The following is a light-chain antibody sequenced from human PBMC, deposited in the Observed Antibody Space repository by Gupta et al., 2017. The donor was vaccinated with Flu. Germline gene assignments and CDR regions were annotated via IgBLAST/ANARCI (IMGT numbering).Light chain of an antibody. CDR3: CSYAGSYIWV. J-gene: IGLJ3*02. Sequence: HSALTQPRSVSGSPGQSVTISCTGTGSDVGDYKYVSWYQQHPGKAPNLMVYDVTRRSSGVPDRFSGFKSGNTASLTISGLQAEDEADYYCCSYAGSYIWVFGGGTKLTVL. CDR2: DVT. V-gene: IGLV2-11*01. CDR1: GSDVGDYKY.